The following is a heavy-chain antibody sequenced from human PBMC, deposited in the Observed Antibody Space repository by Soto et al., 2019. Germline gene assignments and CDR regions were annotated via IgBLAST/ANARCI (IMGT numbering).Heavy chain of an antibody. V-gene: IGHV4-39*01. CDR3: ARQTYVLGYYFDY. Sequence: QVQLQESGPGLVKPSETVSLSCTVSGGSTSSSTYYWGWVRQPPGKGLEWIGAIYYTGTTYYNPPLRSQASISIATSKNHFSRNLNSVTAANTAVYYCARQTYVLGYYFDYWGKGTLVTVSS. CDR1: GGSTSSSTYY. J-gene: IGHJ4*02. CDR2: IYYTGTT. D-gene: IGHD3-16*01.